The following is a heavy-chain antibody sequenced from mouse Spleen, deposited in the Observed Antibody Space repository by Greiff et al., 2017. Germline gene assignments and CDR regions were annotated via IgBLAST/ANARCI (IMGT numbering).Heavy chain of an antibody. CDR1: GYTFTSYW. D-gene: IGHD1-1*01. V-gene: IGHV1-55*01. CDR3: ARGITTMESTGRYCDV. J-gene: IGHJ1*01. Sequence: QVQLQQSGAELVKPGASVKMSCKASGYTFTSYWITWVKQRPGQGLEWIGDIYPGSGSTNYNEKFKSKATLTVDTSSSTAYMQLSSLTSEDSAVDYCARGITTMESTGRYCDVWGAGTTVTVSS. CDR2: IYPGSGST.